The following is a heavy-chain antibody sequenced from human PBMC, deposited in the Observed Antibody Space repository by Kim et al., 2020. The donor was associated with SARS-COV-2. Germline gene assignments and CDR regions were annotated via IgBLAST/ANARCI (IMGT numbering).Heavy chain of an antibody. J-gene: IGHJ3*02. CDR2: IYYSGST. CDR1: GGSISSYY. Sequence: SETLSLTCTVSGGSISSYYWSWIRQPPGKGLEWIGYIYYSGSTNYNPSLKSRVTISVDTSKNQFSLKLSSVTAADTAVYYCARHELKVAGRHRTQWAFD. CDR3: ARHELKVAGRHRTQWAFD. D-gene: IGHD6-19*01. V-gene: IGHV4-59*08.